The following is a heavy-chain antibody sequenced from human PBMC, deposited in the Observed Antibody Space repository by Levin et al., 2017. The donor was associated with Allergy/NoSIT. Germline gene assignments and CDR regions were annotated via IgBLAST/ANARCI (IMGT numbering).Heavy chain of an antibody. D-gene: IGHD5-24*01. CDR2: IYPGDSDT. CDR1: GYSLTSYW. CDR3: ARLMEMATISGVFMYYFDY. V-gene: IGHV5-51*01. J-gene: IGHJ4*02. Sequence: GESLKISCKGSGYSLTSYWIGWVRQMPGKGLEWMGIIYPGDSDTRYSPSFQGQVTISADKSISTAYLQWSSLKASDTAMYYCARLMEMATISGVFMYYFDYWGQGTLVTVSS.